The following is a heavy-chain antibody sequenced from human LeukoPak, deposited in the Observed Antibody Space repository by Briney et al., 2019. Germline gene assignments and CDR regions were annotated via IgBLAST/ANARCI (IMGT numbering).Heavy chain of an antibody. Sequence: SETLSLTCTVSGGSISSYYWSWIRQPPGKGLEWIGYIYYSGSTSYNPSLKSRVTISVDTSKNHFSLKLSSVTAADTAVYYCARDLWIAVAGTWGDYYYYMDVWGKGTTVTISS. D-gene: IGHD6-19*01. J-gene: IGHJ6*03. CDR1: GGSISSYY. CDR2: IYYSGST. V-gene: IGHV4-59*12. CDR3: ARDLWIAVAGTWGDYYYYMDV.